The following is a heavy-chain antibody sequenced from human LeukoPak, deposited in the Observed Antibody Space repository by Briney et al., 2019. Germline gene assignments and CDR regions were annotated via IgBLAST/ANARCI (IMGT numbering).Heavy chain of an antibody. V-gene: IGHV1-69*01. CDR2: IIPIFGTA. D-gene: IGHD5-12*01. CDR3: APVGTDNAFDI. Sequence: ASVKVSCKASGGTFSSYAISWVRQAPGQGPEWMGGIIPIFGTANYAQKFQGRVTITADESTSTAYMELSSLRSEDTAVYYCAPVGTDNAFDIWGQGTMVTVSS. CDR1: GGTFSSYA. J-gene: IGHJ3*02.